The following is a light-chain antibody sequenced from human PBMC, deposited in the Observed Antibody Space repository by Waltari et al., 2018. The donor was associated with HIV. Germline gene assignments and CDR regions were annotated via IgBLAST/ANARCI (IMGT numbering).Light chain of an antibody. Sequence: QSALTQPASVSGSPGQSITISCTGTSSDIGAYAYVSWFQQHAGKATKVLIYEVSNRPSWISSRFSGSRSGNTATLSISGLQADDEADYYCSSYTRKNTYVFGSGTKVTVL. CDR2: EVS. CDR3: SSYTRKNTYV. J-gene: IGLJ1*01. V-gene: IGLV2-14*03. CDR1: SSDIGAYAY.